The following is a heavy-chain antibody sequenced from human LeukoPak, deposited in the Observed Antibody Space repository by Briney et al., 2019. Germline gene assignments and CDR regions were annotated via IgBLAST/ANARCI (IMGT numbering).Heavy chain of an antibody. Sequence: GGSLRLSCAASGFTFSSYGMHWVRQAPGKGLEWVAVISYDGSNKYYADSVKGRFTISRDNSKNTLYLQMNSLRAEDTAVYYCAKERVVVVAAAFDYWGQGTLVTVSS. CDR1: GFTFSSYG. J-gene: IGHJ4*02. V-gene: IGHV3-30*18. CDR2: ISYDGSNK. CDR3: AKERVVVVAAAFDY. D-gene: IGHD2-15*01.